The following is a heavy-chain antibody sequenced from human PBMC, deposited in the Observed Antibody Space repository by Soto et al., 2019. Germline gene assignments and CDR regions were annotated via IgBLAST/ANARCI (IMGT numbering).Heavy chain of an antibody. CDR2: INPNNGGA. CDR1: GYTFTGFY. D-gene: IGHD2-15*01. Sequence: QVQLVQSGAEVKKPGASVKVSCRASGYTFTGFYIHWVRQAPGQGLEWMGWINPNNGGANYAQTFQGWVTLTRDTSTSTAYMELSRLRSDDTAVYYCARDQLGRCSGYSCFDGLYYYYGMDVWGQGTTVTVSS. CDR3: ARDQLGRCSGYSCFDGLYYYYGMDV. J-gene: IGHJ6*02. V-gene: IGHV1-2*04.